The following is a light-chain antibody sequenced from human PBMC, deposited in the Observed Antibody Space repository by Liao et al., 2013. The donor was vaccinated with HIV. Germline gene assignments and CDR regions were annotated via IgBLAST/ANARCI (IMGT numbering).Light chain of an antibody. CDR1: ALPKQY. V-gene: IGLV3-25*03. CDR3: QSTDRSATYEV. Sequence: SYELTQAPSVSVSPGQTARITCSGNALPKQYAYWYQQKPGQAPVLVISRDSERSSGIPERFAGSTSGTTVTLTISGVQAEDEADYYCQSTDRSATYEVFGGGTKLSVL. CDR2: RDS. J-gene: IGLJ3*02.